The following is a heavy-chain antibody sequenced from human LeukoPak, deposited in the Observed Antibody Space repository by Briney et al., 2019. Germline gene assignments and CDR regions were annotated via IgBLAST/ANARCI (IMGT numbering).Heavy chain of an antibody. CDR2: INHSGST. V-gene: IGHV4-34*01. CDR3: ARGSLIAAAGSGVYYYYGMDV. J-gene: IGHJ6*02. Sequence: SETLSLTCAVYGGSFSGYYWSWIRQPPGKGLEWIGEINHSGSTNYNPSLKSRVTISVDTSKNQVSLKLSSVTAADTAVYYCARGSLIAAAGSGVYYYYGMDVWGQGTTVTVSS. CDR1: GGSFSGYY. D-gene: IGHD6-13*01.